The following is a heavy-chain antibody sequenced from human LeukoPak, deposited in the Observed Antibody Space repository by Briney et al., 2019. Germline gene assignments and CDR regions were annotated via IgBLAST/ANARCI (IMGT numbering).Heavy chain of an antibody. D-gene: IGHD1-14*01. V-gene: IGHV4-59*13. Sequence: PETPSPTCTVSGGSIGYNYWNWIRQSPERGLEWIGYISSSGSIDYTPCLRSRVTMSLDTSKNHLSLNLRSVSAADTAIYYCAGYDHTNYLAYWGQGILFTVS. CDR2: ISSSGSI. CDR1: GGSIGYNY. J-gene: IGHJ4*02. CDR3: AGYDHTNYLAY.